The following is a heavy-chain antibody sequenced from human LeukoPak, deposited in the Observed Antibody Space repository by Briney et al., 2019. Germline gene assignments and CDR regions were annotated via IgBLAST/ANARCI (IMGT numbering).Heavy chain of an antibody. V-gene: IGHV4-59*10. CDR2: IYTSGST. CDR1: GGALNGYY. J-gene: IGHJ2*01. Sequence: SETLSLTCAVYGGALNGYYWSWIRQPPGKGLEWIGRIYTSGSTNYNPSLKSRVTMSVDTSKNQFSLKLSSVTAADTAVYYCARDLRQRDWYFDLWGRGTLVTVSS. CDR3: ARDLRQRDWYFDL.